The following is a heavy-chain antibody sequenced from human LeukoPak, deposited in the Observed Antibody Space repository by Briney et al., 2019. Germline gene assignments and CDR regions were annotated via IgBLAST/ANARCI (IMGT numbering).Heavy chain of an antibody. V-gene: IGHV3-23*01. CDR1: GFAFSTYD. CDR3: AKRMSTMIRDVKDNFDY. Sequence: GGSLRLSCAASGFAFSTYDMSWVRQAPGKGLEWVSDISGGGQNKYYAASEKGRFTTSGDNSQNTRFLHMNGLRAEDTAIYCCAKRMSTMIRDVKDNFDYLGQGTLGTASS. J-gene: IGHJ4*02. D-gene: IGHD3-10*01. CDR2: ISGGGQNK.